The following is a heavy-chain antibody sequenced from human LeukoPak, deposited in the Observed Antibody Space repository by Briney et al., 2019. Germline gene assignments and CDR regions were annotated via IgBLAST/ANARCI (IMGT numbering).Heavy chain of an antibody. D-gene: IGHD6-13*01. Sequence: PGGSLRLSCAASGFTFSSYSMNWVRQAPGKGLEWVSSISSSSSYIYYADSVKGRFTISRDNAKNSLYLQMNSLRAEDTAVYYCARVSRSSSRGYYWGQGTLVTVSS. V-gene: IGHV3-21*01. CDR3: ARVSRSSSRGYY. J-gene: IGHJ4*02. CDR1: GFTFSSYS. CDR2: ISSSSSYI.